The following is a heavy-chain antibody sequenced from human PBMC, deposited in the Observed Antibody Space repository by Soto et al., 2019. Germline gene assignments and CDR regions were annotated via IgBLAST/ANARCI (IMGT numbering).Heavy chain of an antibody. CDR1: GFTFSSYA. V-gene: IGHV3-30-3*01. CDR2: ISYDGSNK. CDR3: PRVAVRSTNYYGSGINLLINAFDI. D-gene: IGHD3-10*01. Sequence: PGGSLTLSCAASGFTFSSYAMHWVRQAPGKGLEWVAVISYDGSNKYYADSVKGRFTISRDNSKNTLYLQMNSLRAEDTAVYYCPRVAVRSTNYYGSGINLLINAFDIWDKET. J-gene: IGHJ3*02.